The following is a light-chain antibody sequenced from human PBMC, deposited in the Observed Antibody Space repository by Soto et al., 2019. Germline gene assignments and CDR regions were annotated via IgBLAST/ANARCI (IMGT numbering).Light chain of an antibody. Sequence: DIQLTQSPSFLSASVGDKITITCRASQGISSYLAWYQQRPGKAPELLIYGASTLRTGVASRFRGSGSGTEFTLTISSLQPEDFATYFCQQLNSFPPFFTFGPGTKVDI. CDR1: QGISSY. V-gene: IGKV1-9*01. CDR3: QQLNSFPPFFT. CDR2: GAS. J-gene: IGKJ3*01.